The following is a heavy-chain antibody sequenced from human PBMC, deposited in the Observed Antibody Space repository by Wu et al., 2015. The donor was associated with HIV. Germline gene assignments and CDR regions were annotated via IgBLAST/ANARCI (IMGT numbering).Heavy chain of an antibody. CDR3: ARDLYCSSTSCYTGSGVFDY. CDR1: GYTFTSYG. V-gene: IGHV1-18*01. Sequence: QVQLVQSGAEVKKPGASVKVSCKASGYTFTSYGISWVRQAPGQGLEWMGWISAYNGNTNYAQKLQGRVTMTTDTSTSTAYMELRSLRSDDTAVYYCARDLYCSSTSCYTGSGVFDYVGPREPWSPSPQ. D-gene: IGHD2-2*02. J-gene: IGHJ4*02. CDR2: ISAYNGNT.